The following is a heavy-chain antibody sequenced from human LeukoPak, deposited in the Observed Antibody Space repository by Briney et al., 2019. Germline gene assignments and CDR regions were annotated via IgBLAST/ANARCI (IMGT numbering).Heavy chain of an antibody. Sequence: SETLSLTCTVSGGSISSYYWSWIRQPPGKGLEWIGYIYTSGSTNYNPSLKRRVTISVDTSKNQFSLKLSSVTAADTAVYYCARELGPTYYDSHDAFDIWGQGTMVTVSS. CDR1: GGSISSYY. D-gene: IGHD3-22*01. CDR3: ARELGPTYYDSHDAFDI. CDR2: IYTSGST. V-gene: IGHV4-4*09. J-gene: IGHJ3*02.